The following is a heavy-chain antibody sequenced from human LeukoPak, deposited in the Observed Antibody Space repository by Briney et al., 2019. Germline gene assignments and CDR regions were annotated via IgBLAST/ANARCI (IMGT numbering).Heavy chain of an antibody. D-gene: IGHD3-22*01. CDR2: VNTVSSYI. CDR3: ARLRRNSDRSDLFYYYDH. Sequence: GGSLRLSCAASGFTFSDYSMNWVRQAPGKGLEWVASVNTVSSYIYYADSMRGRFTISRDNAKNSLFLQMNSLRAEDTAVYYCARLRRNSDRSDLFYYYDHWGQGTLVTVSS. J-gene: IGHJ4*02. V-gene: IGHV3-21*01. CDR1: GFTFSDYS.